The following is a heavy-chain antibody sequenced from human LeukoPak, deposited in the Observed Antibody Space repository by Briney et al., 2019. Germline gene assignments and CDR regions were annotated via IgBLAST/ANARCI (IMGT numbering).Heavy chain of an antibody. Sequence: SETLSLTCTVSGGSISSYYWSWIRQPAGKGLEWIGRIYTSGSTNYNPSLKSRVTMSVDTSKNQFSLKLSSVTAADTAVYYCAREGGDSSSWFLTDFGDIYYYMDVWAKGPRSPSP. V-gene: IGHV4-4*07. CDR3: AREGGDSSSWFLTDFGDIYYYMDV. D-gene: IGHD6-13*01. J-gene: IGHJ6*03. CDR2: IYTSGST. CDR1: GGSISSYY.